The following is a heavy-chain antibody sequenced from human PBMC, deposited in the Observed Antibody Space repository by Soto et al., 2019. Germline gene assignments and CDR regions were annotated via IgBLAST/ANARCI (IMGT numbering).Heavy chain of an antibody. CDR3: ARQVYGSDYFYGLDV. CDR2: NYYSGIT. CDR1: GGSISSGGYY. J-gene: IGHJ6*02. Sequence: SETLSLTCTVSGGSISSGGYYWTWIRQHPGKGLEWIGYNYYSGITYYNPSLKSRVTISLDTSKNQFSLKLTSVTAADTAVYYCARQVYGSDYFYGLDVWGQGTTVTVSS. D-gene: IGHD3-10*01. V-gene: IGHV4-31*03.